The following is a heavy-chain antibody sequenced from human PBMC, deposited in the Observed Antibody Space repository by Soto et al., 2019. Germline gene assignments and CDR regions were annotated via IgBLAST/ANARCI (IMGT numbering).Heavy chain of an antibody. J-gene: IGHJ4*02. Sequence: ASETLSLTCTVSGGSISSYYWSWIRQPPGKGLEWIGYIYYSGSTNYNPSLKSRVTISVDTSKNQFSLKLSSVTAADTAVYYCARHTSIFYYYDSSGLDYWGQGTLVTVSS. CDR1: GGSISSYY. CDR3: ARHTSIFYYYDSSGLDY. V-gene: IGHV4-59*08. D-gene: IGHD3-22*01. CDR2: IYYSGST.